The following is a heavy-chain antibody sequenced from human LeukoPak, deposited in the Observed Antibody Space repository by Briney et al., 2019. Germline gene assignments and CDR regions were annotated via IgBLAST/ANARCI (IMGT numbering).Heavy chain of an antibody. Sequence: SVKVSCKASGGTFSSYAISWVRQAPGQGLEWMGRIIPILGIANYAQKFQGRITITADKSTSTAYMELSSLRSEDTAVYYCAREGYCSSTSCYDLDYYYGMDVWGQGTTVTVSS. J-gene: IGHJ6*02. CDR2: IIPILGIA. CDR1: GGTFSSYA. V-gene: IGHV1-69*04. D-gene: IGHD2-2*01. CDR3: AREGYCSSTSCYDLDYYYGMDV.